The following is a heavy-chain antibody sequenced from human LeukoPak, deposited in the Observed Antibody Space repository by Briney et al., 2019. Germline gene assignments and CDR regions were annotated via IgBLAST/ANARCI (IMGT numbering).Heavy chain of an antibody. CDR3: TTGGSVITVTRSYDF. CDR1: GFIFSDAW. CDR2: IKSKADGETT. V-gene: IGHV3-15*07. D-gene: IGHD4-17*01. J-gene: IGHJ4*02. Sequence: GGSLRLSCAASGFIFSDAWMNWVRQAPGKGLEWVGRIKSKADGETTDYAAPVQGRFIVSRDDSTATLYLQMNSLQTEDTAVYCCTTGGSVITVTRSYDFWGQGTLVTVSS.